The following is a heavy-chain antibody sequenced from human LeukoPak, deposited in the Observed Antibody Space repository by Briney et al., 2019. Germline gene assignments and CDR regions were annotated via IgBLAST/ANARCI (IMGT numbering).Heavy chain of an antibody. V-gene: IGHV4-4*07. D-gene: IGHD3-3*01. CDR2: IYTSGCT. Sequence: GTLSLTCTVSGGSISSYYWSWVRQPAGTGLEWIGRIYTSGCTNYNPLLKSRDPMSVDPSENQFSLRRSSVTAADTAVYYCARGKRTCVFLSGYFTYDYYWMFFWGRGTTVTVSS. CDR1: GGSISSYY. J-gene: IGHJ6*01. CDR3: ARGKRTCVFLSGYFTYDYYWMFF.